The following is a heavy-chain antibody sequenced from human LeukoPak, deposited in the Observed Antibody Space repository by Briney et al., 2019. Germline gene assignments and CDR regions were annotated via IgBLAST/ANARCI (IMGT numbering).Heavy chain of an antibody. D-gene: IGHD2-15*01. V-gene: IGHV4-39*01. CDR3: ARPRQSGSYYYFDY. CDR1: GGSISSSSYY. Sequence: SETLSLTCTVSGGSISSSSYYWGWIRQPPGKGLEWIGSIYYSGSTYYDPSLKSRVTISVDTSKNQFSLKLSSVTAADTAVYYCARPRQSGSYYYFDYWGQGTLVTASS. J-gene: IGHJ4*02. CDR2: IYYSGST.